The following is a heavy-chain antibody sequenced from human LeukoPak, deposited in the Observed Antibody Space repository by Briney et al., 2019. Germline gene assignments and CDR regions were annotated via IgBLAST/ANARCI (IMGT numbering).Heavy chain of an antibody. V-gene: IGHV3-21*01. CDR3: ARASDGDYGRAAFDY. D-gene: IGHD4-17*01. CDR1: GFTFSSYW. Sequence: PRVSLRLSCAASGFTFSSYWMSWVRQAPGRGLEGVSSISSGSRYIFYADSVKGRFTTSRDNAKNSLYILMNSLRADDTAVYYCARASDGDYGRAAFDYWARDPWSPSPQ. J-gene: IGHJ4*02. CDR2: ISSGSRYI.